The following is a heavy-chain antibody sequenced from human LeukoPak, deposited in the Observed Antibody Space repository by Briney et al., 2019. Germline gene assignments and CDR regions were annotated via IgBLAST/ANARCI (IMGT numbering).Heavy chain of an antibody. Sequence: GGSLRLSCAASGFTFSSYAMHWVRQAPGKGLEWVAVISYDGSNKYYADSVKGRFTISRDNSKNTLYLQMNSLRGEDTAVYYCARSAAAGRIVATFDYWGQGTLVTVSS. CDR2: ISYDGSNK. D-gene: IGHD5-12*01. CDR3: ARSAAAGRIVATFDY. V-gene: IGHV3-30*04. CDR1: GFTFSSYA. J-gene: IGHJ4*02.